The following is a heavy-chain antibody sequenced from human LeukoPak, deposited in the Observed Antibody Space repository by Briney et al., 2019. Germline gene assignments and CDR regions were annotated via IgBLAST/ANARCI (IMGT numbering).Heavy chain of an antibody. V-gene: IGHV4-59*12. CDR1: GGSISSYY. D-gene: IGHD2-15*01. CDR2: IYYSGST. CDR3: ARTYCSGGSCYPYYFDY. J-gene: IGHJ4*02. Sequence: PSETLSLTCTVSGGSISSYYWSWIRQPPGKGLEWIGYIYYSGSTNYNPSLKSRVTMSVDTSKNQFSLKLNSVTAADTAVYYCARTYCSGGSCYPYYFDYWGQGTLVTVSS.